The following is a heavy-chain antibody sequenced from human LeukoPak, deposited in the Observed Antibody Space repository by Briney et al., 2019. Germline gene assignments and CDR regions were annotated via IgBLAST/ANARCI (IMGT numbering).Heavy chain of an antibody. CDR1: GFTISRYW. J-gene: IGHJ1*01. CDR2: IKQDGSDK. V-gene: IGHV3-7*03. D-gene: IGHD3-22*01. CDR3: ARDPWADSSGFPLHH. Sequence: PGGSLRLSCAASGFTISRYWMSWVRQTPEKGLECVANIKQDGSDKFYVDSVRGRFTISRDNDKNSLYLQMNSLRVEDTALYYCARDPWADSSGFPLHHWGQGTLVTVSS.